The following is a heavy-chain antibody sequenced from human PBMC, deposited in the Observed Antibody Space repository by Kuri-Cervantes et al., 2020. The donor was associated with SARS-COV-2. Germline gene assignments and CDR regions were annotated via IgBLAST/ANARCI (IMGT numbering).Heavy chain of an antibody. CDR1: GFTFSSYD. J-gene: IGHJ5*02. CDR3: ARDVSRNWFDP. Sequence: GESLKISCAASGFTFSSYDMHWVRQATGKGLEWVSAIGTAGDTYYPGSVKGRFTISRDNSKNTLYLQMNSLRAEDTAVYYCARDVSRNWFDPWGQGTLVTVSS. CDR2: IGTAGDT. V-gene: IGHV3-13*01. D-gene: IGHD5/OR15-5a*01.